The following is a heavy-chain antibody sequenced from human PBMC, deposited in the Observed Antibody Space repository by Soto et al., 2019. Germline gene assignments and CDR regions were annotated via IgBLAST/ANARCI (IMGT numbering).Heavy chain of an antibody. CDR2: IFSSGTT. V-gene: IGHV4-59*01. Sequence: PSETRSRTWIVSGGSISRYYWSWIRQPPGRGLEWIGNIFSSGTTNYNPSLKSRVTISVDTSKNQVSLILNAVTAADTAVYYCAREYYDFWSVTYSYYGMDVWGHGTTVTVSS. CDR3: AREYYDFWSVTYSYYGMDV. CDR1: GGSISRYY. J-gene: IGHJ6*02. D-gene: IGHD3-3*01.